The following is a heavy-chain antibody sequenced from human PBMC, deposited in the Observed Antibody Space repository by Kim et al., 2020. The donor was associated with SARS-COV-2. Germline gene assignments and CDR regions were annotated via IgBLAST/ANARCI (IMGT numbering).Heavy chain of an antibody. CDR2: T. CDR3: APRYSSSEFDY. D-gene: IGHD6-6*01. Sequence: TNYAQQFQGRVTMTEDTSTDTTYMELSSLRSEDTAVYYCAPRYSSSEFDYWGQGTLVTVSS. V-gene: IGHV1-24*01. J-gene: IGHJ4*02.